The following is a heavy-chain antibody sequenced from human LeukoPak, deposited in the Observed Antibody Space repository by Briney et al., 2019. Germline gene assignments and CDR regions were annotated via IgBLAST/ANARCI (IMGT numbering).Heavy chain of an antibody. D-gene: IGHD3-10*01. CDR1: VFTFSSYS. J-gene: IGHJ4*02. Sequence: GGSLRLSCAASVFTFSSYSMNWVRQAPGKGLEWVSYISSSSSTIYYADSVKGRFTISRDNAKNSLYLQMNSLRAEDTAVYYCARAINSGWFDYWGQGTLVTVSS. CDR2: ISSSSSTI. CDR3: ARAINSGWFDY. V-gene: IGHV3-48*04.